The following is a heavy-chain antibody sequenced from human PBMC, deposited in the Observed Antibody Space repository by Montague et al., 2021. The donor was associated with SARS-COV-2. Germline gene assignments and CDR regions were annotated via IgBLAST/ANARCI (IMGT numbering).Heavy chain of an antibody. Sequence: SRSLSFSASGFTFSNYWMNWSRQAPGKRLEWVASIKPDGNGQNYVDSVKGRFTISRDNAKKSLYLQMNSLKVDDTAVYYCARSLFSSGSLWGQGTLVTVSS. J-gene: IGHJ4*02. V-gene: IGHV3-7*01. CDR1: GFTFSNYW. CDR2: IKPDGNGQ. CDR3: ARSLFSSGSL. D-gene: IGHD3-10*01.